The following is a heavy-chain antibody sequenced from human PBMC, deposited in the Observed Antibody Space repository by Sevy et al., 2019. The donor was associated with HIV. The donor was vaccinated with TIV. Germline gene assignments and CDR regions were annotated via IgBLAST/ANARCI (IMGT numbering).Heavy chain of an antibody. CDR1: GGIFRSNA. J-gene: IGHJ4*01. CDR3: ARDKNYYVSGSFDY. Sequence: ASVKVSCKASGGIFRSNAISWVRQAPGQGLEWMGGIIAVFGTTHYAQKFQGRVTITADESRSTAYMELSSLKSEDTAVYYCARDKNYYVSGSFDYWGQGSQVPVSS. CDR2: IIAVFGTT. V-gene: IGHV1-69*13. D-gene: IGHD3-10*01.